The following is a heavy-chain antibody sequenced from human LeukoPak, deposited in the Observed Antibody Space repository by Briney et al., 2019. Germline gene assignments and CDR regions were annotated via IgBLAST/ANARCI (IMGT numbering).Heavy chain of an antibody. CDR2: IYYSGST. D-gene: IGHD6-13*01. Sequence: SETLSLTCTVSGGSISSYFWSWIRQPPGKGLGWIGYIYYSGSTKYKSSLKGRLTISVDTSKNQFSLKLSSVTAADTAVYYCARESVAAAGIFFDYWGQGTLVTVSS. J-gene: IGHJ4*02. CDR1: GGSISSYF. V-gene: IGHV4-59*01. CDR3: ARESVAAAGIFFDY.